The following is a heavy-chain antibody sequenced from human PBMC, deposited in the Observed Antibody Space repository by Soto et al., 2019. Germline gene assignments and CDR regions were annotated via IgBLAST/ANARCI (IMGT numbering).Heavy chain of an antibody. V-gene: IGHV4-34*01. J-gene: IGHJ4*02. D-gene: IGHD4-4*01. CDR2: INHIGIT. CDR3: TRGYAVNWHTPHY. CDR1: GGSFSGFY. Sequence: QVQVQQWGAGLVKPSETLSLTCAVHGGSFSGFYWSWIRQPPGKGLEYIGEINHIGITNYNPSLKSRVTISVDTSENHLSLKLTSVTAADTAVYYGTRGYAVNWHTPHYWGQGTLVTVSS.